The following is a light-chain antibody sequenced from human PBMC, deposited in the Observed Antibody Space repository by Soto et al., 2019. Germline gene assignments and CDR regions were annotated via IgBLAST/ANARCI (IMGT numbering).Light chain of an antibody. CDR1: QTISSS. CDR2: RAS. CDR3: QQYNSYSPYT. Sequence: DIQMTQFPSTLSASIGDRVTITCRASQTISSSLAWYQQKPGKAPKLLIYRASSLETGVPSRFSGSGSGTEFTLTIISLQPDDFATYYCQQYNSYSPYTFGQGTRLEIK. V-gene: IGKV1-5*03. J-gene: IGKJ2*01.